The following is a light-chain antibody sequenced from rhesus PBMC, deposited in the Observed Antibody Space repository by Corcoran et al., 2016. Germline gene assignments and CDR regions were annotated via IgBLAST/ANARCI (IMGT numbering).Light chain of an antibody. CDR3: SSYTTSYTYI. CDR1: SSDIGAYNR. V-gene: IGLV2-13*03. Sequence: QAAPTQSPSVSGSPGQSVTMSCTGTSSDIGAYNRVSWYQQHPGKAPKLIIYEVIKRPSGVSNRLSGSKSGNTASLTISGLQAEDEADYYCSSYTTSYTYIFGAGTRLTVL. J-gene: IGLJ1*01. CDR2: EVI.